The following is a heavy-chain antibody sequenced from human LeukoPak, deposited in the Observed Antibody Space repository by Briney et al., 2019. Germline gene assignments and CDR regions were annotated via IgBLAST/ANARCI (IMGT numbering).Heavy chain of an antibody. CDR3: ARVISRTTGTSMDV. CDR2: IYYSGSA. J-gene: IGHJ6*02. Sequence: SETLSLTCTVSGGSISSGGYYWSWIRQHPGKGLEWIGYIYYSGSAYYNPSLKSRVTISVDTSKNQFSLKLSSVTAADTAVYYCARVISRTTGTSMDVWGQGTTVTVSS. D-gene: IGHD1-1*01. CDR1: GGSISSGGYY. V-gene: IGHV4-31*03.